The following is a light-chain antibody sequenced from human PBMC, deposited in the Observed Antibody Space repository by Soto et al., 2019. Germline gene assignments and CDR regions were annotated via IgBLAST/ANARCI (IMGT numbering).Light chain of an antibody. CDR2: DVT. J-gene: IGLJ1*01. V-gene: IGLV2-14*01. CDR1: SSDVGGYKY. CDR3: SSYTSTSTL. Sequence: QSALTQPASVSGSPGQSITISCTGTSSDVGGYKYVSWYQLHPGTAPKLVIYDVTNRPSGVSNRFSGSKSGNTASLTISGLQAADEADYFCSSYTSTSTLFGTGTKLTVL.